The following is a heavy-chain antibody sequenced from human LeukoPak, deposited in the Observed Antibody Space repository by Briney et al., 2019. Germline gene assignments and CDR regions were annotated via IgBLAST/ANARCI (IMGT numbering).Heavy chain of an antibody. J-gene: IGHJ4*02. D-gene: IGHD2-2*01. CDR3: ARRGYCSSTSCYPSDY. V-gene: IGHV5-51*01. CDR1: GYRFTSYW. Sequence: GESLKISCKGSGYRFTSYWIGWVRQMPGKGLEWMGIIYPGDSDTRYSPSFQGQVTISADKSISTAYLQWSSLKASDTAMYYCARRGYCSSTSCYPSDYWGQGTLVTVSS. CDR2: IYPGDSDT.